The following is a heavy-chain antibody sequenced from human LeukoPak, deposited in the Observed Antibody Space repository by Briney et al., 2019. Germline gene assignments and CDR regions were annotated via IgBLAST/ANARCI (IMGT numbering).Heavy chain of an antibody. Sequence: LVKVSCKASGGTFSSYAISWVRQAPGQGLEWMGGIIPIFGTANYAQKFQGRVTITADESTSTAYMELSSLRSEDTAVYYCARARVVPAAMGSFGAFDIWGQGTMVTVSS. D-gene: IGHD2-2*01. J-gene: IGHJ3*02. CDR3: ARARVVPAAMGSFGAFDI. CDR1: GGTFSSYA. CDR2: IIPIFGTA. V-gene: IGHV1-69*13.